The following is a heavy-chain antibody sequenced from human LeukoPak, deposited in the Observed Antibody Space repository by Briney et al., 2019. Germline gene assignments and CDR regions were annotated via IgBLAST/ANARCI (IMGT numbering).Heavy chain of an antibody. V-gene: IGHV3-23*01. Sequence: GGSLRLSCAASGFTFSSYAMSWVRQAPGKGLEWVSGISGSDGSTYYADSVKGRFTISRDNSKNTLYLQMNSLRAEDTAVYYCAKGRGPSIYHGVDVWGQGTTVTVSS. CDR1: GFTFSSYA. CDR3: AKGRGPSIYHGVDV. CDR2: ISGSDGST. J-gene: IGHJ6*02. D-gene: IGHD6-6*01.